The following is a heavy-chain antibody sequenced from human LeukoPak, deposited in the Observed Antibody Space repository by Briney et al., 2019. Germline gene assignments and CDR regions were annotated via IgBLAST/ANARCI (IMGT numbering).Heavy chain of an antibody. CDR1: GFPFSSYA. CDR2: ISDSGGST. Sequence: GGPLRLSCSASGFPFSSYAMHWVRQAPGEGLEYVSAISDSGGSTYYADSVKGRFTISRDNSKNTLYLQMSSLRAEDTAVYFCVRGYSFGPYGMDVWGQGTTVTVSS. D-gene: IGHD2-15*01. CDR3: VRGYSFGPYGMDV. J-gene: IGHJ6*02. V-gene: IGHV3-64D*09.